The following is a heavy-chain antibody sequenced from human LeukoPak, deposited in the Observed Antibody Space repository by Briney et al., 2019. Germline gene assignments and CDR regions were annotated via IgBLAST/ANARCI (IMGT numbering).Heavy chain of an antibody. CDR1: GFTFSNYA. CDR2: ISGTSGTI. D-gene: IGHD2-21*02. CDR3: ARRLGDPRAFDY. V-gene: IGHV3-23*01. Sequence: GGSLRLSCAASGFTFSNYAMSWVRQAPGKGLEWVSGISGTSGTINYAAPVKGRFTISRDNSKNTLYLQLNSLRVDDMAVYYCARRLGDPRAFDYWGQGTLVTVSS. J-gene: IGHJ4*02.